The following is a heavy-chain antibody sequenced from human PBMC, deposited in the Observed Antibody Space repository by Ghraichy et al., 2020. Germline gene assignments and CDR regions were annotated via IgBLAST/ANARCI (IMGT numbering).Heavy chain of an antibody. D-gene: IGHD1-26*01. Sequence: GGSRLSCAASGFTFSSYAMSWVRQAPGKGLEWVSAISGSGGSTYYADSVKGRFTISRDNSKNTLYLQMNSLRAEDTAVYYCAKLSRELCFDLWGRGTLVTVSS. CDR1: GFTFSSYA. CDR3: AKLSRELCFDL. CDR2: ISGSGGST. V-gene: IGHV3-23*01. J-gene: IGHJ2*01.